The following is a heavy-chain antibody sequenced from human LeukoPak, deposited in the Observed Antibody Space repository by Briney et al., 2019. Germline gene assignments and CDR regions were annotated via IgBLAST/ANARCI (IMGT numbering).Heavy chain of an antibody. CDR3: ARAARGSIRYFDY. CDR2: IYYSGST. J-gene: IGHJ4*02. CDR1: GGSISSYY. V-gene: IGHV4-59*01. D-gene: IGHD3-9*01. Sequence: SETLSLTRTVSGGSISSYYWSWIRQPPGKGLEWIGYIYYSGSTNYNPSLKSRVTISVDTSKNQFSLKLSSVTAANTAVYYCARAARGSIRYFDYWGQGALVTVSS.